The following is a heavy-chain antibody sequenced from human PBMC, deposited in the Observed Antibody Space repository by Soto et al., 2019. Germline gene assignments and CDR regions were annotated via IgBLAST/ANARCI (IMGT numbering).Heavy chain of an antibody. Sequence: QVQLVQSGAEVKKPGSSVKVSCKASGGTFSSYTLSWVRQAPGQGLEWMGRIVPILAVPNYAQRFQGRVTITTDKATDTAYMELSSLTSEDTAVYYCARDRYPYGSGSTIDSWGQGTLVTVSS. CDR1: GGTFSSYT. CDR2: IVPILAVP. J-gene: IGHJ4*02. CDR3: ARDRYPYGSGSTIDS. D-gene: IGHD3-10*01. V-gene: IGHV1-69*08.